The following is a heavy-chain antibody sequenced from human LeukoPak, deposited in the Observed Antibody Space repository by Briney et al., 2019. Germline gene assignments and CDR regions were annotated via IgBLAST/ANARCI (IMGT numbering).Heavy chain of an antibody. V-gene: IGHV3-74*01. CDR1: GFTFSSYW. J-gene: IGHJ4*02. CDR2: INSDGSST. D-gene: IGHD2-21*02. Sequence: HPGGSLRLSCAASGFTFSSYWMHWVRQAPGKGLVWVSRINSDGSSTSYADSVKGRFTISRDNAKNTLYLQMNSLRAEDTAVYYCARDDNGGIVVVTAHVWGQGTLVTVSS. CDR3: ARDDNGGIVVVTAHV.